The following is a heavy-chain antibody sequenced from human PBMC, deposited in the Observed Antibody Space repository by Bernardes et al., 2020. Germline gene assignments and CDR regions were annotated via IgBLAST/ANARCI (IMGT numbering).Heavy chain of an antibody. CDR1: GYTFTSYA. V-gene: IGHV1-3*01. CDR2: INGDNGNT. CDR3: ARGETGSFLRASHNYYMDV. D-gene: IGHD3-9*01. J-gene: IGHJ6*03. Sequence: ASVKVSCQASGYTFTSYAMHWVRQAPGQSLEWMGWINGDNGNTKYSQKFQGRVTITRDTSASTAYMELSSLRSEDTAVYFCARGETGSFLRASHNYYMDVWGKGTTVTVSS.